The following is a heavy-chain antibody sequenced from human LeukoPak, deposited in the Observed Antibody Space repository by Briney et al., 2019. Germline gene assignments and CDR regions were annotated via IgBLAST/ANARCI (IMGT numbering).Heavy chain of an antibody. CDR2: FDPEDGET. CDR1: GYTLTELS. Sequence: ASVKVSCKVSGYTLTELSMHWVRQAPGKGLEWMGGFDPEDGETSYAQKFQGRVTMTRDTSTSTVYMELSSLRSEDTAVYYCARDHGVEVGATWYFQHWGQGTLVTVSS. J-gene: IGHJ1*01. V-gene: IGHV1-24*01. D-gene: IGHD1-26*01. CDR3: ARDHGVEVGATWYFQH.